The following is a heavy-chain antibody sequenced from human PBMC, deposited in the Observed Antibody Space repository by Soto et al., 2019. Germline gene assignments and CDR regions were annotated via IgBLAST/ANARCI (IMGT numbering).Heavy chain of an antibody. Sequence: GSLRLSCAASGFTFSNAWMSWVRQAPGKGLEWVGRIKSKTDGGTTDYAAPVKGRFTISRDDSKNTLYLQMNSLKTEDTAVYYCTRDIVVVPAAKDYYYYGMDVWGQGTTVTVSS. J-gene: IGHJ6*02. V-gene: IGHV3-15*01. CDR2: IKSKTDGGTT. D-gene: IGHD2-2*01. CDR3: TRDIVVVPAAKDYYYYGMDV. CDR1: GFTFSNAW.